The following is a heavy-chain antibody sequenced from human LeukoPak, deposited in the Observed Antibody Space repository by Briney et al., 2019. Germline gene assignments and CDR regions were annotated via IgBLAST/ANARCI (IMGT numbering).Heavy chain of an antibody. V-gene: IGHV3-30*04. Sequence: GRSLRLSCAASGFTFSNYIMHWVRQAPGKGLDWVAAILENGSNQYYADSVKGRFTISRDNSKNTLFLQMNSLRGEDTAMYYCARVQGGGYRTADYWGQGTLVTVSS. CDR3: ARVQGGGYRTADY. J-gene: IGHJ4*02. CDR1: GFTFSNYI. CDR2: ILENGSNQ. D-gene: IGHD6-19*01.